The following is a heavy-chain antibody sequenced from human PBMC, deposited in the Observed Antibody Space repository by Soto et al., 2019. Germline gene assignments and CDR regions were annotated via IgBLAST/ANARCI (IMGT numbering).Heavy chain of an antibody. CDR3: AVRGSADSFYYYYGMDV. CDR1: GGSFSGYY. J-gene: IGHJ6*02. CDR2: INHSGST. V-gene: IGHV4-34*01. D-gene: IGHD6-25*01. Sequence: PSETLSLTCAVYGGSFSGYYWSWIRQPPGKGLEWIGEINHSGSTNYNPSLKSRVTISVDTSKNQFSLKLSSVTAADTAVYYCAVRGSADSFYYYYGMDVWGQGTTVTVSS.